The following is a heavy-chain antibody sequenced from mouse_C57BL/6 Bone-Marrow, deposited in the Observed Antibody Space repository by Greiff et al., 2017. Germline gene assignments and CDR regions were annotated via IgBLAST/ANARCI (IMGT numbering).Heavy chain of an antibody. V-gene: IGHV1-9*01. CDR1: GYTFTGYW. CDR3: ARKGWLRRGYYFDD. CDR2: ILTGSGSN. D-gene: IGHD2-2*01. Sequence: VQLQQSGAELMKPGASVKLSCKATGYTFTGYWIEWVKQRPGHGLEWIGEILTGSGSNKYNEKVKGKATFTADTSSNKAYMQLSSLTTEDSAIYYCARKGWLRRGYYFDDWGQGTTLTVSS. J-gene: IGHJ2*01.